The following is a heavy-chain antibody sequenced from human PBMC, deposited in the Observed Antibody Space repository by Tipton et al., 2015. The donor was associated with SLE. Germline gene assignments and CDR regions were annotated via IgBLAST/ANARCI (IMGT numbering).Heavy chain of an antibody. J-gene: IGHJ4*02. CDR3: ARDKGY. CDR2: IYTSGSP. Sequence: LRLSCTVSGGSISSGSYYWSWIRQPAGKGLEWIGRIYTSGSPNYNPSLKSRVTISVDTPKNQFSLKLSSVTAADTAVYYCARDKGYWGQGTLVTVSS. CDR1: GGSISSGSYY. V-gene: IGHV4-61*02.